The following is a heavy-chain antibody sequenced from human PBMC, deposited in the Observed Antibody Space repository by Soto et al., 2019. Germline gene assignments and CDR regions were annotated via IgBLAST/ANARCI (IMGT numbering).Heavy chain of an antibody. J-gene: IGHJ5*02. D-gene: IGHD2-2*01. CDR1: GLSLSNGRLG. Sequence: SGPTLGNHTEPLTLTFTVSGLSLSNGRLGVCWIRPPQGKPLECLAHIFSTDDNSYRTSLTSRLTSSKDTSRGQVVLSMTNMDPMDSSTEYCALIKDCRRTDCNLTSFDPWGQVTLVIVSS. V-gene: IGHV2-26*01. CDR3: ALIKDCRRTDCNLTSFDP. CDR2: IFSTDDN.